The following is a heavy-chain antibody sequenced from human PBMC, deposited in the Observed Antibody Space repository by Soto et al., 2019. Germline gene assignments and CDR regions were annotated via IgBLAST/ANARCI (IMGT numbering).Heavy chain of an antibody. V-gene: IGHV4-34*01. CDR1: GGSFSGYY. Sequence: QVQLQQCGAGLLKPSETLSLTCSVYGGSFSGYYWSWIRQPPGKGLEWIGDIDHSGSTNYNPSLKSRVTISVDTSKNQFSLKLNSVTAADTAVYYCARGRRGSYNLWGQGTLVTVSS. D-gene: IGHD1-26*01. J-gene: IGHJ5*02. CDR2: IDHSGST. CDR3: ARGRRGSYNL.